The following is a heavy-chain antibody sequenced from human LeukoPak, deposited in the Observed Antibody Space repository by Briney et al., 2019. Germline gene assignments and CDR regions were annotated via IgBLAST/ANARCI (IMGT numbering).Heavy chain of an antibody. Sequence: GGSLRLSCAASGFTFSNYWMSWVRQAPGKGLEWVANIKQDGSEKDYVDSVKGRFTISRDNAKNSLYLQMNSLRAEDTAVYYCARDTGAALFDYWGQGTLVTVSS. J-gene: IGHJ4*02. D-gene: IGHD1-1*01. CDR3: ARDTGAALFDY. V-gene: IGHV3-7*01. CDR2: IKQDGSEK. CDR1: GFTFSNYW.